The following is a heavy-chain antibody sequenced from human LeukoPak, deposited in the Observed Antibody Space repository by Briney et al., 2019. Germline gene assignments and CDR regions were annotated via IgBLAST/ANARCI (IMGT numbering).Heavy chain of an antibody. D-gene: IGHD2/OR15-2a*01. CDR3: ARGFYGPFDR. CDR1: GGSISSYW. Sequence: PSETLSLTCTVSGGSISSYWWSWVRQPPGRGLEWIGNVDYNGNTKYNPSLRSRVTMSLDTSKNQFSLKLKFVTAADTALYYCARGFYGPFDRWGQGTLVTVSS. V-gene: IGHV4-59*01. J-gene: IGHJ4*02. CDR2: VDYNGNT.